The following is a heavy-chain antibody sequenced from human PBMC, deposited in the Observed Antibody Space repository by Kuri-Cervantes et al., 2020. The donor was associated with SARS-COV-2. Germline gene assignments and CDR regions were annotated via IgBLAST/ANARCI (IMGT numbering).Heavy chain of an antibody. J-gene: IGHJ4*02. CDR3: ARVPAKQQLVPVDY. D-gene: IGHD6-13*01. V-gene: IGHV1-69*13. Sequence: SVKVSCKASGYTFTSYAMHWVRQAPGQRLEWMGGIIPIFGTANYAQKFQGRVTITADESTSTAYMELSSLRSDDTAVYYCARVPAKQQLVPVDYWGQGTLVTVSS. CDR1: GYTFTSYA. CDR2: IIPIFGTA.